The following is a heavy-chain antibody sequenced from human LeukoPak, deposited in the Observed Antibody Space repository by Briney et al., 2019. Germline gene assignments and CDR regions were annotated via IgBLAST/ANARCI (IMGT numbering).Heavy chain of an antibody. J-gene: IGHJ6*02. V-gene: IGHV3-7*01. CDR1: GSTFSNYW. CDR3: AREQGWSDSYYGMDV. CDR2: MKEDGSAR. Sequence: GGSLRLSCVASGSTFSNYWMSWVRQAPGKGLEWLANMKEDGSARYYVASMKGRFTISRDNAKNSLYLQMNSLRAEDTAVYYCAREQGWSDSYYGMDVWGQGTTVTVSS.